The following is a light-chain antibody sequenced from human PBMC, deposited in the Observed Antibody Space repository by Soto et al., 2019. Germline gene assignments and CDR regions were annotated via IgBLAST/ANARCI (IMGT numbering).Light chain of an antibody. Sequence: QSVLTQPPSVSGAPGQRVTISCTGSSSNIGAGYDVHWYQQLPGTAPKLLIYGNSNRPSGVPDRFSGSKSGTSASLAITGLQAEDEADYYCGTWDLSLSEVVFGGGTKLTVL. V-gene: IGLV1-40*01. CDR3: GTWDLSLSEVV. J-gene: IGLJ2*01. CDR2: GNS. CDR1: SSNIGAGYD.